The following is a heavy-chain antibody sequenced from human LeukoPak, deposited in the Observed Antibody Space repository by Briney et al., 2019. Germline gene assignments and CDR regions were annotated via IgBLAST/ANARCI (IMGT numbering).Heavy chain of an antibody. Sequence: GGSLRLSCAASGFTFSSYGMHWVRQAPGKGLEWVAVISYDGSNKYYADSVKGRFTISRDNSKNTLYLQMNSLRAEDTAVYYCAKDGLGFARTYIVATINWFDPWGQGTLVTVSS. J-gene: IGHJ5*02. CDR1: GFTFSSYG. CDR2: ISYDGSNK. D-gene: IGHD5-12*01. CDR3: AKDGLGFARTYIVATINWFDP. V-gene: IGHV3-30*18.